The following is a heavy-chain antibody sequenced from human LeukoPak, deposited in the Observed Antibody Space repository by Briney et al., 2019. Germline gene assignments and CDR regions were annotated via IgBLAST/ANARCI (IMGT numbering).Heavy chain of an antibody. CDR3: TREMTGFDWTSYYYGMDV. D-gene: IGHD3-9*01. V-gene: IGHV3-49*04. J-gene: IGHJ6*02. CDR2: IRSKAYGGTT. CDR1: GFTFGDYA. Sequence: QPGRSLRLSCTASGFTFGDYAMSWVRQAPGKGLEWVGFIRSKAYGGTTEYAASVKGRFTISRDDSKSIAYLQMNSLKTEDTAVYYCTREMTGFDWTSYYYGMDVWGQGTTVTVSS.